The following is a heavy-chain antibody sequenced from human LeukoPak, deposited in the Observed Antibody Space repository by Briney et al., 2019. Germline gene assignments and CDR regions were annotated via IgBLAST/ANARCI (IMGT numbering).Heavy chain of an antibody. CDR3: ARLGGYCSSTSCYYRNYFDY. J-gene: IGHJ4*02. Sequence: SETLSLTCAVYGGSFSGYYWSWIRQPPGKGLEWIGEINHSGSTKYNPSLKSRVTISVDTSKNQFSLKLSSVTAADTAVYYCARLGGYCSSTSCYYRNYFDYWGQGTLVTVSS. CDR2: INHSGST. D-gene: IGHD2-2*01. CDR1: GGSFSGYY. V-gene: IGHV4-34*01.